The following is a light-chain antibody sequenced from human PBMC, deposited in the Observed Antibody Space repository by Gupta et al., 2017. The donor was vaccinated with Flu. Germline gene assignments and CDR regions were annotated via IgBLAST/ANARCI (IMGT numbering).Light chain of an antibody. CDR3: QHYGSSPT. CDR2: GAS. V-gene: IGKV3-20*01. J-gene: IGKJ4*01. CDR1: QSVSSSY. Sequence: IVFTQSPGTLSLSPGERATLSCRASQSVSSSYLAWFQQKPGQATRPLIYGASSRATGIPNRFSSSGSGTDFTLTISSPAPEDFAVYYCQHYGSSPTFGGGTKVEIK.